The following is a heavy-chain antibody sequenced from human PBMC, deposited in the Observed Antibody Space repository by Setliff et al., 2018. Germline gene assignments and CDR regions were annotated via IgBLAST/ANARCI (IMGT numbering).Heavy chain of an antibody. Sequence: PSETLSLTCTVSGGSLRSNFRGWIRQPPGKGLEWIGSTYYSGDTSYNPSLKSRVTMSVDMSRNQFSLKLSSVTAADTAVYSCARHVGIRGRGYNYYYYYMDVWGKGTTVTVSS. CDR1: GGSLRSNF. CDR3: ARHVGIRGRGYNYYYYYMDV. CDR2: TYYSGDT. D-gene: IGHD3-10*01. J-gene: IGHJ6*03. V-gene: IGHV4-39*01.